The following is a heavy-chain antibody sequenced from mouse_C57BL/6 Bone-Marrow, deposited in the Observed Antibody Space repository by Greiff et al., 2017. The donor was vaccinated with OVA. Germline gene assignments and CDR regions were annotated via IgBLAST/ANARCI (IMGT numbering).Heavy chain of an antibody. CDR2: IDPSDSYT. Sequence: QVQLQQPGAELVRPGTSVKLSCKASGYTFTSYWMHWVKQRPGQGLEWIGVIDPSDSYTNYNQKFKGKATLTVDTSSSTAYMQLSSLTSEDSAVYYCAILGCAYWGQGTLVTVSA. J-gene: IGHJ3*01. CDR3: AILGCAY. V-gene: IGHV1-59*01. CDR1: GYTFTSYW.